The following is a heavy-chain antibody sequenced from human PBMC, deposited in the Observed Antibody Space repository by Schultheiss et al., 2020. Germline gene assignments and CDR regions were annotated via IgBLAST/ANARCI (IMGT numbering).Heavy chain of an antibody. CDR3: ARLTKLIAARPYFDY. CDR2: IYYSGRT. J-gene: IGHJ4*02. D-gene: IGHD6-6*01. Sequence: SETLSLTCTVSGGSVSNGTYYWGWIRQPPGKGLEWIGTIYYSGRTYYNPSLKIRVTISIDTSKDHFSLKLSSVTAADTAVYYCARLTKLIAARPYFDYWGQGTLVTVSS. CDR1: GGSVSNGTYY. V-gene: IGHV4-39*02.